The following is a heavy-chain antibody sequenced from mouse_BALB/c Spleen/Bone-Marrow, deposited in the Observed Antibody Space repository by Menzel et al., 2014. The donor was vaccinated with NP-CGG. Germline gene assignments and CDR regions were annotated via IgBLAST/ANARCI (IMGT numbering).Heavy chain of an antibody. J-gene: IGHJ2*01. CDR3: ARLLYYGYFDA. CDR1: GFDFSRYW. D-gene: IGHD1-1*01. CDR2: INPDSSTI. Sequence: EVMLVESGGGLVQPGRSPKLSCAASGFDFSRYWMSWVRQAPGKGLEWIGEINPDSSTINYTPSLKDKFIISRDNAKNXLYLQMSKVRSEDTALYYCARLLYYGYFDAWGQGTTLTVSS. V-gene: IGHV4-1*02.